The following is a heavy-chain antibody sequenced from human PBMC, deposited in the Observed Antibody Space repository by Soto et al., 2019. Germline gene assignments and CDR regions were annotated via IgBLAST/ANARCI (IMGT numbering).Heavy chain of an antibody. V-gene: IGHV1-69*06. CDR3: ARSRTGTYYYDSSGYLGY. D-gene: IGHD3-22*01. J-gene: IGHJ4*02. Sequence: QVQLVQSGAEVKKPGSSVKVPCKASGGTFSSYAISWVRQAPGQGLEWMGGIIPIFGTANYAQKFQGRVTITADKSTSTAYMELSSLRSEDTAVYYCARSRTGTYYYDSSGYLGYWGQGTLVTVSS. CDR1: GGTFSSYA. CDR2: IIPIFGTA.